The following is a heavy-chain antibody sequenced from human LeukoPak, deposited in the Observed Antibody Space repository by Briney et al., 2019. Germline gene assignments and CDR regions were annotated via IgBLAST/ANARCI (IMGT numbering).Heavy chain of an antibody. D-gene: IGHD3-10*01. V-gene: IGHV3-48*02. CDR2: ISSSSSTV. J-gene: IGHJ4*02. Sequence: GGSLRLSCAASGFTFSSYAMHWVRQAPGKGLEWVSYISSSSSTVYYADSLKGRFTISRDNDKNSLYLQMNSLRDEDTAVYYCARAQTYYGSGSYLYWGQGTLVTVSS. CDR3: ARAQTYYGSGSYLY. CDR1: GFTFSSYA.